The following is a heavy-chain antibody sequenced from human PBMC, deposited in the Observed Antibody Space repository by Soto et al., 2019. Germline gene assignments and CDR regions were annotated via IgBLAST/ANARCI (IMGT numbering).Heavy chain of an antibody. J-gene: IGHJ4*02. D-gene: IGHD4-4*01. V-gene: IGHV5-51*01. CDR3: ATWRSNHWFDY. CDR1: GYSFSTYS. Sequence: GESLKISCKGSGYSFSTYSIGWVRQMPGKGLEWMGNIHSGDSNARYSPSFQGQVTISVDRSISTAYLQWSSLKASDTALYYCATWRSNHWFDYWGQGTLVTVSS. CDR2: IHSGDSNA.